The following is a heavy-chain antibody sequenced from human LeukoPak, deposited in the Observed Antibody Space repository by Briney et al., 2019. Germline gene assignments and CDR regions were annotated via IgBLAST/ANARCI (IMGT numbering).Heavy chain of an antibody. CDR1: GDSASSNSAA. V-gene: IGHV6-1*01. CDR3: ARDYYDSTLYFDL. Sequence: SQTLSLTCAISGDSASSNSAAWNWIRQSPSRGLEWLGRTYYRSKWYNTYAVSVESRITINPDTSKNQFSLQLNSVTPEDTAVYYCARDYYDSTLYFDLWGRGTLVTVSS. D-gene: IGHD3-22*01. CDR2: TYYRSKWYN. J-gene: IGHJ2*01.